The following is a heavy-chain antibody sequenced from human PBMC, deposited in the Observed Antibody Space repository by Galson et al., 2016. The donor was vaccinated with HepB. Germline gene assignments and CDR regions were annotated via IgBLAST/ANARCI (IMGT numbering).Heavy chain of an antibody. CDR2: ITPIFGKP. V-gene: IGHV1-69*13. Sequence: SVKVSCKASGGTLRSYAINWVRQAPGQGLEWMGGITPIFGKPSYAQKFQGRVTVTADESTNTAYMELCSLRSEDTAVYYCARELRPLGFDPWGQGTLVTVSS. CDR3: ARELRPLGFDP. J-gene: IGHJ5*02. CDR1: GGTLRSYA.